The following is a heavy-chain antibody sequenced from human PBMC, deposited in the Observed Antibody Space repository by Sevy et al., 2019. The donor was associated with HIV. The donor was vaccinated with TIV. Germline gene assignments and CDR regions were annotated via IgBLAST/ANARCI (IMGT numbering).Heavy chain of an antibody. J-gene: IGHJ5*02. CDR3: CTEGNVLLAEGWGHWFDP. V-gene: IGHV3-15*01. CDR2: IKNKPDGGTA. D-gene: IGHD2-8*01. CDR1: GFTFNNAW. Sequence: GGSLRLSCAASGFTFNNAWMIWVRQAPGKGLEWIGRIKNKPDGGTADYAAPVKGRFTISRDDSKNTLYLQMNSLKTEDTAVYYCCTEGNVLLAEGWGHWFDPWGQRTLVTVSS.